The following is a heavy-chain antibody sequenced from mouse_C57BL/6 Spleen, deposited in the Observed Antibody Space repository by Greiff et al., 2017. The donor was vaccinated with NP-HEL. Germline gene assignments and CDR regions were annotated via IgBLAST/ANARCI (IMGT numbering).Heavy chain of an antibody. CDR1: GYTFTSYG. J-gene: IGHJ2*01. D-gene: IGHD6-1*01. CDR2: IYPRSGNT. V-gene: IGHV1-81*01. Sequence: VQLQQSGAELARPGASVKLSCKASGYTFTSYGISWVKQRTGQGLEWIGEIYPRSGNTYYNEKFKGKATLTADKSSSTAYMELRSLTSEDSAVYFCARDPLRSFDYWGQGTTLTVSS. CDR3: ARDPLRSFDY.